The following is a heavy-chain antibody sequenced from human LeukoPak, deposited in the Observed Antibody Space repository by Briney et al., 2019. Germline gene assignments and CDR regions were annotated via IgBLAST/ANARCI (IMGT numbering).Heavy chain of an antibody. Sequence: SETLSLTCTVSGYSISSGYYWGWIRQPPGKGLEWIGNIYHSGSTYYNPSLESRVTISVDTSKNQFSLKLSSVTAADTAVYYCARADSSSLFDYWGQGTLVTVSS. D-gene: IGHD2-2*01. CDR2: IYHSGST. J-gene: IGHJ4*02. CDR1: GYSISSGYY. V-gene: IGHV4-38-2*02. CDR3: ARADSSSLFDY.